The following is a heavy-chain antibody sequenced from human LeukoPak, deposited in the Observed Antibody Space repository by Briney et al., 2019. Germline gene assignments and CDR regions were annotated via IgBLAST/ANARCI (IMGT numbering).Heavy chain of an antibody. CDR2: INPNSGGT. D-gene: IGHD1-26*01. V-gene: IGHV1-2*02. CDR1: GYTFPGYY. Sequence: ASVKVSCKASGYTFPGYYMHWVRQAPGQGLEWMGWINPNSGGTNYAQKFQGRVTMTRDTSISTAYMELSRLRSDDTAVYYCARVSPLVGARSIDYWGQGTLVTVSS. J-gene: IGHJ4*02. CDR3: ARVSPLVGARSIDY.